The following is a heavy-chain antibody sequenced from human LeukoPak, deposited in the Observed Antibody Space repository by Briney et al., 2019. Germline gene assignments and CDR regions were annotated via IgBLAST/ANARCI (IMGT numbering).Heavy chain of an antibody. CDR1: GFTFSSYG. CDR3: ARGTMFPYYSDY. CDR2: ISSSSSYI. V-gene: IGHV3-21*01. D-gene: IGHD3-10*02. Sequence: GGSLRLSCAASGFTFSSYGMHWARQAPGKGLEWVSFISSSSSYIYYADSVKGRFTISRDNAKNSLYLQMNSLRAEDTAVYYCARGTMFPYYSDYWGQGTLVTVSS. J-gene: IGHJ4*02.